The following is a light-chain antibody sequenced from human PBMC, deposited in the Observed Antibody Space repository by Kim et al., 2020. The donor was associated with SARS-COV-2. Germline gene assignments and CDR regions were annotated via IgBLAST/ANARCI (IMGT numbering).Light chain of an antibody. CDR3: QQYNSYPFT. CDR1: QSISSW. Sequence: DIQMTQSPSTLSASVGDRVTITCRPSQSISSWLAWYQQKPGKAPKLLIYKASALESGVPSRFSGSGSGTEFTLTISSLQPDDFATYYCQQYNSYPFTFGPGTKVDIK. V-gene: IGKV1-5*03. CDR2: KAS. J-gene: IGKJ3*01.